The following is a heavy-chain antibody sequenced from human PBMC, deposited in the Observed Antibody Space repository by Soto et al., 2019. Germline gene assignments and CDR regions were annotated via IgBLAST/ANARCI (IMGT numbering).Heavy chain of an antibody. CDR1: GFTFSSYG. D-gene: IGHD2-15*01. CDR2: IWYDGSNK. Sequence: QVQLVESGGGVVQPGRSLRLSCAASGFTFSSYGMHWVRQAPGKGLEWVAVIWYDGSNKYYADSVKGRFTISRDNSKNTLYLQMNSLRAEDTAVYYCARDHGVVVAATLDYWGQGTLVTVSS. J-gene: IGHJ4*02. V-gene: IGHV3-33*01. CDR3: ARDHGVVVAATLDY.